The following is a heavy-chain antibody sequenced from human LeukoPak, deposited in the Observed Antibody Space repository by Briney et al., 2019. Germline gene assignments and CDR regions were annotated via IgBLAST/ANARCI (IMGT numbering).Heavy chain of an antibody. J-gene: IGHJ4*02. CDR2: IIPIFGTA. D-gene: IGHD5-24*01. V-gene: IGHV1-69*13. CDR1: GGTFSSYA. CDR3: ARKRDGYNSVDFDY. Sequence: SVKVSCKASGGTFSSYAISWVRQAPGQGLEWTGGIIPIFGTANYAQKFQGRVTITADESTSTAYMELSSLRSEDTAVYYCARKRDGYNSVDFDYWGQGTLVTVSS.